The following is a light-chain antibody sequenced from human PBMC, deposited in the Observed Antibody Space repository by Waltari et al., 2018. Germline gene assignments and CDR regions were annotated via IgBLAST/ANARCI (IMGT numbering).Light chain of an antibody. J-gene: IGKJ2*01. CDR3: QQGDSAPFT. CDR1: QTINNL. Sequence: DIQMTQAPSSLSASVGGRVTITCRTSQTINNLLNWYQHKPGKAPELLIYAASTLRSGVPSRFSGGGSGADFTLTISSLQPGDSATYYCQQGDSAPFTFGQGTKLEIK. V-gene: IGKV1-39*01. CDR2: AAS.